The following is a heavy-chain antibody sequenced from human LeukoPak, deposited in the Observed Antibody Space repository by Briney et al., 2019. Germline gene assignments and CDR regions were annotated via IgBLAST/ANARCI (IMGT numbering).Heavy chain of an antibody. V-gene: IGHV3-30-3*01. D-gene: IGHD2-15*01. CDR2: ISYDGSNK. CDR3: VRDRDIVVVVAASLDY. Sequence: GRSLRLSCAASGFTFSSYAMHWVRQAPGKGLEWVAVISYDGSNKYYADSVKGRFTISRDNSKNTLYLQMNSLRAEDTAVYYCVRDRDIVVVVAASLDYWGQGTLVTVSS. J-gene: IGHJ4*02. CDR1: GFTFSSYA.